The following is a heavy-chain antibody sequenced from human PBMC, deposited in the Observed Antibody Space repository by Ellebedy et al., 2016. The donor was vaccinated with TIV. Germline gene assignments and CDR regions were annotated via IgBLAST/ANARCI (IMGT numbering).Heavy chain of an antibody. J-gene: IGHJ4*02. Sequence: MPSETLSLTCTVSGGSITAYYWSWIRQPPGKGLEWIGYIYSGGDTNYSPSLKSRVTMSVDTSKNHFSLELTSVTAADTAIYYCARHRVGRTTYWGQGTLVIVSS. CDR2: IYSGGDT. D-gene: IGHD1-26*01. V-gene: IGHV4-59*08. CDR1: GGSITAYY. CDR3: ARHRVGRTTY.